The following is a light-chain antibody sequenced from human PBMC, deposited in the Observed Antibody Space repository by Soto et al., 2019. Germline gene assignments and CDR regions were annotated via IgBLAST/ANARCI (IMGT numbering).Light chain of an antibody. Sequence: EMVMTQSPAILSVSPGESATLSCRASQSVNSNYLAWYQQHPGQPPRLLIYGISTRSTGIPARFSGIGSGTEFSLTISSLQSEDFAVYYCQQYSKWPITFGQGTRLEIK. CDR3: QQYSKWPIT. V-gene: IGKV3-15*01. CDR1: QSVNSN. CDR2: GIS. J-gene: IGKJ5*01.